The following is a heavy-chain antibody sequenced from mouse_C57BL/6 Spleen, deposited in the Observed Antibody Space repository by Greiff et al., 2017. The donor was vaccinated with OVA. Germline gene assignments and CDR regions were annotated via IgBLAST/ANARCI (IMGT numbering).Heavy chain of an antibody. Sequence: EVQGVESGAELVRPGASVKLSCTASGFNIKDDYMHWVKQRPEQGLEWIGWIDPENGDTEYASKFQGKATITADTSSNTAYLQLSSLTSEYTAVYYCTYVYDYEDYYAMDYWGQGTSVTVSS. J-gene: IGHJ4*01. CDR3: TYVYDYEDYYAMDY. V-gene: IGHV14-4*01. CDR2: IDPENGDT. CDR1: GFNIKDDY. D-gene: IGHD2-4*01.